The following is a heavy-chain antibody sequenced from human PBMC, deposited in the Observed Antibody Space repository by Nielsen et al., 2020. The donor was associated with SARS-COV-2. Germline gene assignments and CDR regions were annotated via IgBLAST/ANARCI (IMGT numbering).Heavy chain of an antibody. J-gene: IGHJ6*02. V-gene: IGHV3-53*04. CDR3: ARRTYCSSTSCRLGAMDV. D-gene: IGHD2-2*01. CDR2: IYSGGST. CDR1: GFTVSSNY. Sequence: GGSLRLSCAASGFTVSSNYMSWVRQAPGKGLEWVSVIYSGGSTYYADSVKGRFTISRHNSKNTLYLQMNSLRAEDTAVYYCARRTYCSSTSCRLGAMDVWGQGTTVTVSS.